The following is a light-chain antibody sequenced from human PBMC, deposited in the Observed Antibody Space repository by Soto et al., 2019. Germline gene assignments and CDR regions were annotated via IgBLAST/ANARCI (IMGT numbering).Light chain of an antibody. CDR2: GAS. J-gene: IGKJ3*01. CDR1: QSINSSY. CDR3: QQYNDWPLT. V-gene: IGKV3-20*01. Sequence: DIVLTQSPCTLSSSPGERATISCRASQSINSSYLAWYQQKPGQAPMLLMYGASSMATGIPDRFSGSGSGTDFTLTISSLEPEDFAVYYCQQYNDWPLTFGPGTKVDIK.